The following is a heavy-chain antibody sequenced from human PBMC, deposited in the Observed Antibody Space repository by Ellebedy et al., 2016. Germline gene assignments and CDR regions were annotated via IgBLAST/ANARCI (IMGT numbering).Heavy chain of an antibody. CDR1: RGTFSSYA. V-gene: IGHV1-69*13. CDR3: ARTTTVTTVSAENYYYGMDV. CDR2: IIPIFGTA. Sequence: SVKVSXKASRGTFSSYAISWVRQAPGQGLEWMGGIIPIFGTANYAQKFQGRVTITADESTSTAYMELSSLRSEDTAVYYCARTTTVTTVSAENYYYGMDVWGQGTTVTVSS. J-gene: IGHJ6*02. D-gene: IGHD4-17*01.